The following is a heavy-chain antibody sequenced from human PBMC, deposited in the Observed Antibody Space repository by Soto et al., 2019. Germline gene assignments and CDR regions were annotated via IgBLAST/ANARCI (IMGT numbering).Heavy chain of an antibody. Sequence: LSLTCSVSGGSISSTTYYWGWIRQPPGKTLEWIGCMFYSGSTYYNPSLKSRVTISIDTSKNQFSLKLSSVTAADTGMYYCARGSVAGDSTSWFDYWAGEPWSPSPQ. CDR2: MFYSGST. CDR1: GGSISSTTYY. D-gene: IGHD6-13*01. CDR3: ARGSVAGDSTSWFDY. J-gene: IGHJ4*02. V-gene: IGHV4-39*07.